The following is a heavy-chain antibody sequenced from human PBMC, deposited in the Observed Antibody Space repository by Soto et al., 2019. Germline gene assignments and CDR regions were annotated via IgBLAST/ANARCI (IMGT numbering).Heavy chain of an antibody. V-gene: IGHV1-2*02. Sequence: QVQLVQSVAEVKKSGASVKVSCKPSGYSFSDYFIQWVRQAPGQGLEWVAWINTKTAATNYAKKFQGRVSLTWDTSSTTAYMELTRLRPDDTAVYYCARIKWGLNYYNGMDVWGQGTTVIVSS. D-gene: IGHD1-26*01. J-gene: IGHJ6*02. CDR1: GYSFSDYF. CDR3: ARIKWGLNYYNGMDV. CDR2: INTKTAAT.